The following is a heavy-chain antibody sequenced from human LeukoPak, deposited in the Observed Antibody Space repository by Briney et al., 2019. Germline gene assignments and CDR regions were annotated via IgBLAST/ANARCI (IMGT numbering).Heavy chain of an antibody. V-gene: IGHV3-30*18. CDR3: AKDPVGTTFGYYFDY. D-gene: IGHD1-26*01. J-gene: IGHJ4*02. CDR2: ISYDGSDK. Sequence: RSLRLSCAASGFTFSSYGMHWVRQAPGKGLEWVAVISYDGSDKYFADSVKGRFTISRDNSKNTLYLQMNSLRAEDTAVYYCAKDPVGTTFGYYFDYWGQGTLVTVSS. CDR1: GFTFSSYG.